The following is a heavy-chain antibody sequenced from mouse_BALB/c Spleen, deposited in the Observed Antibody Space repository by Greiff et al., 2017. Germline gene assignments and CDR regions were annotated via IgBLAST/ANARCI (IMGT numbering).Heavy chain of an antibody. J-gene: IGHJ3*01. Sequence: QVQLQQSGAELARPGASVKMSCKASGYTFTSYTMHWVKQRPGQGLEWIGYINPSSGYTNYNQKFKDKATLTADKSSSTAYMQLSSLTSEDSAVYYCARKGYDVKGFAYWGQGTLVTVSA. CDR3: ARKGYDVKGFAY. V-gene: IGHV1-4*01. CDR2: INPSSGYT. CDR1: GYTFTSYT. D-gene: IGHD2-14*01.